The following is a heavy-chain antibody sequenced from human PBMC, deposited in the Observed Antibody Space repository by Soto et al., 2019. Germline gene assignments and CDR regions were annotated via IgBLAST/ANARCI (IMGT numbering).Heavy chain of an antibody. CDR1: GFTFSSYG. CDR2: IWYDGSNK. V-gene: IGHV3-33*01. Sequence: GGSLRLSCAASGFTFSSYGMHWVRQAPGKGLEWVAVIWYDGSNKYYADSVKGRFTISRDNSKNTLYLQMNSLRAEDTAVYYCARDGYCTNGVCLSYGMDVWGPGTTVTVSS. CDR3: ARDGYCTNGVCLSYGMDV. J-gene: IGHJ6*02. D-gene: IGHD2-8*01.